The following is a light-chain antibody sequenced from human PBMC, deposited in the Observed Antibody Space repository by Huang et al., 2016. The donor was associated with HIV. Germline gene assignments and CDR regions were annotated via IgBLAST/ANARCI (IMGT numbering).Light chain of an antibody. CDR3: QQYGASPYT. Sequence: EIVLTQSPGTLSLSPGERAILSCRASQTITSNYLAWYQQKPDQAPRLLIYGASSRATGIPAKFSGSGSETEFTLTISRLAPEDFAVYYCQQYGASPYTFGQGTQLEI. V-gene: IGKV3-20*01. CDR2: GAS. J-gene: IGKJ2*01. CDR1: QTITSNY.